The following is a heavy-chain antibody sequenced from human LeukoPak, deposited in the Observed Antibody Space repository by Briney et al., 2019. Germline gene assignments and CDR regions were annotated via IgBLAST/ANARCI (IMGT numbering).Heavy chain of an antibody. Sequence: GGSLRLSCAASGFTFSSYGMHWVRQAPGKGLEWVAFIRYDGSNKYYADSVKGRFTISRDNAKNSLYLQMNSLRAEDTAVYYCAQVGDSSSWDSYYYDMDVWGKGTTVTVSS. CDR1: GFTFSSYG. J-gene: IGHJ6*03. V-gene: IGHV3-30*02. D-gene: IGHD6-13*01. CDR3: AQVGDSSSWDSYYYDMDV. CDR2: IRYDGSNK.